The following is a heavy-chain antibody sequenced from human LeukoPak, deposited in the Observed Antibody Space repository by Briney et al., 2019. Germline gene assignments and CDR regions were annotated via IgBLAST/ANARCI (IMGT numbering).Heavy chain of an antibody. Sequence: SETLSLTCAVYGGSFSGYYWSWIRQPPGKGLEWIGEINHSGSTNYNPSLKSRVSIFADTAKNDFSLKLTSVTATDTAVYFCVRRNSRGYDGSEYFDYWGQGSLVAVSS. V-gene: IGHV4-34*01. J-gene: IGHJ4*02. CDR3: VRRNSRGYDGSEYFDY. CDR2: INHSGST. CDR1: GGSFSGYY. D-gene: IGHD3-16*01.